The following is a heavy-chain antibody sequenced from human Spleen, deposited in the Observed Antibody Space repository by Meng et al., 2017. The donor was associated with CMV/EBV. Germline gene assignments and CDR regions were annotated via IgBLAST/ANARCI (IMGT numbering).Heavy chain of an antibody. CDR2: IWYDGSNK. D-gene: IGHD3-3*01. Sequence: GESLKISCAASGFTFSSYGMHWVRQAPGKGREWVAVIWYDGSNKYYADSVKGRFTISRDNSKNTLYLQMNSVRPEDTAVYYCARDTGVFGVVIVWSYGMDVWGQGTTVTVS. CDR1: GFTFSSYG. J-gene: IGHJ6*02. V-gene: IGHV3-33*01. CDR3: ARDTGVFGVVIVWSYGMDV.